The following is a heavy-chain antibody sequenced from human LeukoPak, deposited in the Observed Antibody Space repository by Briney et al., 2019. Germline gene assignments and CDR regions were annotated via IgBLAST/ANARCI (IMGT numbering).Heavy chain of an antibody. J-gene: IGHJ5*02. D-gene: IGHD3-10*01. CDR3: ARGYDTMFRGVIQPLDP. Sequence: ASVKVSCKVFGYTFSVYAVSWVRQAPGQGLERMGWINGFYGNPTYAQKIQHRVTITTDTSMSTAYMELRSLRSDDTAVYYCARGYDTMFRGVIQPLDPWGQGTLVTVSS. CDR2: INGFYGNP. V-gene: IGHV1-18*01. CDR1: GYTFSVYA.